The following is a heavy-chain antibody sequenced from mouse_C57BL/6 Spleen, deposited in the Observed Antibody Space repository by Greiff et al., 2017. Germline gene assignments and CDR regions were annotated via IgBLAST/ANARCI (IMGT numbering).Heavy chain of an antibody. CDR3: ARGEGYYAMDY. CDR1: GYTFTSYW. CDR2: IHPNSGST. Sequence: QVQLQQPGAELVKPGASVKLSCKASGYTFTSYWMHWVKQRPGQGLEWIGMIHPNSGSTNYNEKFKSKATLTVDKSSSTAYMPLSSLTSEDSAVYYFARGEGYYAMDYWGQGTSVTVSS. J-gene: IGHJ4*01. D-gene: IGHD2-13*01. V-gene: IGHV1-64*01.